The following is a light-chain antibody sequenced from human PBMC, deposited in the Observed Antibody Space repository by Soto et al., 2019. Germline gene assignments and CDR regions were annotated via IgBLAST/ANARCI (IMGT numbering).Light chain of an antibody. CDR2: DAS. Sequence: DIHMTQPPSTLSASVGDRVTITYRASESINSWLAWYQQKPGKAPKVVIYDASNLESGVPSRFSGSGSGTEFTLTIRSMQTDDFANYYCQQYNADPWTFSQGTKVDIK. CDR1: ESINSW. J-gene: IGKJ1*01. CDR3: QQYNADPWT. V-gene: IGKV1-5*01.